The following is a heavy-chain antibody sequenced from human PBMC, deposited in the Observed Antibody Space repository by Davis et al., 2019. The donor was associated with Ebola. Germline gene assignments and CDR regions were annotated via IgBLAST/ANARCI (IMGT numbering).Heavy chain of an antibody. V-gene: IGHV3-33*01. CDR2: IWYDGSNK. CDR1: GFTFRSYA. J-gene: IGHJ4*02. D-gene: IGHD1-1*01. CDR3: ARDAARSRDGINDFFDH. Sequence: GESLKISCAGSGFTFRSYALHWVRQAPGKGLEWVAVIWYDGSNKNYEDSVKGRITISRDNSKNEMYLQMNTLRAEDTAVYYCARDAARSRDGINDFFDHWGQGTLVIVSS.